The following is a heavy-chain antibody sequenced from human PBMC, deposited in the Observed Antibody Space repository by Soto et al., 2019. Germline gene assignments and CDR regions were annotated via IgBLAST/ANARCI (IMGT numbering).Heavy chain of an antibody. CDR1: GGSISSYY. D-gene: IGHD5-12*01. V-gene: IGHV4-59*01. Sequence: PSETLSLTCTVSGGSISSYYWSWIRQPPGKGLEWIGYIYYSGSTNYNPSLNSRVTISVDTSKNQFSLKLSSVTAADTAVYYCARVGYGVDYWGQGTLVTVSS. CDR3: ARVGYGVDY. CDR2: IYYSGST. J-gene: IGHJ4*02.